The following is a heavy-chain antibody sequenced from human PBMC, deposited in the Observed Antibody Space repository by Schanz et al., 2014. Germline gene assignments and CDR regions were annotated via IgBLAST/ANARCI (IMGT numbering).Heavy chain of an antibody. CDR1: GFTFSTYA. Sequence: VQLLQFGGGVVQPGRSLRLSCAASGFTFSTYAMSWVRQAPGKGLEWVSAISGSGGSTYYADSVKGRFTISRDNSKNTLYLQMNSLRAEDTAVYYCAREQIMAAAGLVDYWGQGTLVTVSS. D-gene: IGHD6-13*01. V-gene: IGHV3-23*01. CDR3: AREQIMAAAGLVDY. J-gene: IGHJ4*02. CDR2: ISGSGGST.